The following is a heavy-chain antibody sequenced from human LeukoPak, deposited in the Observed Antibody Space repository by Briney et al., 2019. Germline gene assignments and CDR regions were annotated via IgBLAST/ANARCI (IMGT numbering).Heavy chain of an antibody. D-gene: IGHD3-16*01. V-gene: IGHV1-46*01. CDR2: INPSGGST. CDR3: ARQWGPRGAFDI. CDR1: GYTFTSYY. J-gene: IGHJ3*02. Sequence: ASVKVSCKASGYTFTSYYMHWVRQAPGQGLEWMGIINPSGGSTSYAQKFQGRVTITADESTSTAYMELSSLRSEDTAVYYCARQWGPRGAFDIWGQGTMVTVSS.